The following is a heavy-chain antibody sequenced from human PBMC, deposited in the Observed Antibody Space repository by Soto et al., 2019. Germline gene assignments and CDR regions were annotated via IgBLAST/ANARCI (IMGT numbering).Heavy chain of an antibody. V-gene: IGHV3-23*01. J-gene: IGHJ6*02. CDR3: AKGSQLLYGFGMDV. CDR1: GFTFSSYA. Sequence: GGSLRLSCAASGFTFSSYAVSWVRQAPGKGLEWVSAISGSGGSTYYADSVKGRFTISRDNSKNTLYLQMNSLRAEDTAVYYCAKGSQLLYGFGMDVWGQGTTVTVSS. CDR2: ISGSGGST. D-gene: IGHD2-2*02.